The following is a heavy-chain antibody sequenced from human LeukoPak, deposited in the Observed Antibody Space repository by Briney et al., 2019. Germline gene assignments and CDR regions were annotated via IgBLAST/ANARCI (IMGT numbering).Heavy chain of an antibody. CDR2: IYPGDSDT. J-gene: IGHJ6*02. CDR3: ATRTRDEISSLYYGMDV. CDR1: GYSFTSYW. Sequence: GESLKISCKGSGYSFTSYWIGWVRQMPGKGLEWMGIIYPGDSDTRYSPSFQGQVTISADKSISTDYLQWSSLKASDTAMYYCATRTRDEISSLYYGMDVWGQGTTVTVSS. V-gene: IGHV5-51*01. D-gene: IGHD1-14*01.